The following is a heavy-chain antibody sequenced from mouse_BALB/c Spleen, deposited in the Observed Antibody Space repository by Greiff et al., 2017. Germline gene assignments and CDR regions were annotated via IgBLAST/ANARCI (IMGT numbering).Heavy chain of an antibody. CDR1: GFTFSSFG. Sequence: EVHLVESGGGLVQPGGSRKLSCAASGFTFSSFGMHWVRQAPEKGLEWVAYISSGSSTIYYADTVKGRFTISRDNPKNTLFLQMTSLRSEDTAMYYCARSGGLYYGYRGYFDVWGAGTTVTVSS. V-gene: IGHV5-17*02. CDR2: ISSGSSTI. J-gene: IGHJ1*01. D-gene: IGHD2-2*01. CDR3: ARSGGLYYGYRGYFDV.